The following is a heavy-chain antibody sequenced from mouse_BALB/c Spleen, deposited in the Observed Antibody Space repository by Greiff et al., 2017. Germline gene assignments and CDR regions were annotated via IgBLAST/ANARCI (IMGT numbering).Heavy chain of an antibody. CDR1: GDSITSGY. CDR3: ASANGYDWYFDV. J-gene: IGHJ1*01. CDR2: ISYSGST. Sequence: EVKLMESGPSLVKPSQTLSLTCSVTGDSITSGYWNWIRKFPGNKLEYMGYISYSGSTYYNPSLKSRISITRDTSKNQYYLQLNSVTTEDTATYYCASANGYDWYFDVWGAGTTVTVSS. D-gene: IGHD1-2*01. V-gene: IGHV3-8*02.